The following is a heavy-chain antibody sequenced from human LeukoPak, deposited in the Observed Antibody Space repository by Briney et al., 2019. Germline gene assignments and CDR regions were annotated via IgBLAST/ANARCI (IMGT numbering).Heavy chain of an antibody. J-gene: IGHJ5*02. CDR1: GGSISSGGYY. Sequence: SETLSLTCTVSGGSISSGGYYWSWIRQHPGKGLEWIGYIYYSGSTYYNPSLKSRVTISVDTSKNQFSLKLSSVTAADTAVYYCARVGMATIKPDLSVDPWGQGTLVTVSS. CDR2: IYYSGST. CDR3: ARVGMATIKPDLSVDP. D-gene: IGHD5-24*01. V-gene: IGHV4-31*03.